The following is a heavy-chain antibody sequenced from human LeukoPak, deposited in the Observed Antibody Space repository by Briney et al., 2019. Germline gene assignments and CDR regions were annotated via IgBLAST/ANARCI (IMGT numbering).Heavy chain of an antibody. CDR3: AREGTYKNYYDSSGYAFDI. CDR2: ISAYNGNT. Sequence: GASVKVSCKASGYTFTSYGISWVRQAPGQGLEWMGWISAYNGNTNYAQKLQGRVTMTTDTSTSTAYMELRSLRSDDTAVYYCAREGTYKNYYDSSGYAFDIWGQGTMVTVSS. V-gene: IGHV1-18*01. D-gene: IGHD3-22*01. CDR1: GYTFTSYG. J-gene: IGHJ3*02.